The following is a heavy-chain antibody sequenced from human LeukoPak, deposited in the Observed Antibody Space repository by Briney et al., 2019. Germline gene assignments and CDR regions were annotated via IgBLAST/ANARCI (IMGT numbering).Heavy chain of an antibody. CDR1: GFTFSSYE. D-gene: IGHD6-19*01. V-gene: IGHV3-48*03. J-gene: IGHJ4*02. CDR3: ARDLGSPGDY. Sequence: GGSLRLSCAASGFTFSSYEMNWVRQAPGKGLEWVSYISSSGSTIYYADSVKGRFTISRDSAKNSLYLQMNSLRAEDTAVYYCARDLGSPGDYWGQGTLVTVSS. CDR2: ISSSGSTI.